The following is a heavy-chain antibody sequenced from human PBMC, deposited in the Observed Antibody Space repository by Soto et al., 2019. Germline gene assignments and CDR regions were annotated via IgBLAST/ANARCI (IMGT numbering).Heavy chain of an antibody. D-gene: IGHD6-19*01. J-gene: IGHJ4*02. CDR1: GFTFSEAW. V-gene: IGHV3-15*07. CDR2: IKSKAAGGTT. CDR3: TTDSPVAGGGPL. Sequence: EVQLVESGGGLVKPGGSLRLSCAASGFTFSEAWMNCVRQAPVKGLDWVGRIKSKAAGGTTDYVAPVKGGFTSSRDDSTTSLFLQRNSLKTEETAVYYCTTDSPVAGGGPLWGQGTLVTVSS.